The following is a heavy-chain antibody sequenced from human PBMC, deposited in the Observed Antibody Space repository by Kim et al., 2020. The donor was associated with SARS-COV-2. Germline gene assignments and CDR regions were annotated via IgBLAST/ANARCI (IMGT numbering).Heavy chain of an antibody. V-gene: IGHV3-23*01. CDR2: ISGSGSTT. CDR3: AKSSSGDSKRHGFDV. J-gene: IGHJ3*01. D-gene: IGHD2-21*02. Sequence: GGSLRLSCVASGVTFSDYAMNWVRQPPGKGLEWVSGISGSGSTTSYAGSVQGRFTSSRDNSMNTLYLHINSLRTEDTAVYYCAKSSSGDSKRHGFDVWGQGTVVIVSS. CDR1: GVTFSDYA.